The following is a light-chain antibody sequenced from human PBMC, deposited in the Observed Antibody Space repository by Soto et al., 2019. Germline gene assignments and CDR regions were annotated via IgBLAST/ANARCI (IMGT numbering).Light chain of an antibody. J-gene: IGLJ1*01. CDR1: SSDVGGYNY. V-gene: IGLV2-14*03. CDR2: DVS. Sequence: QSALTQPASVSASPGQSSTISCTGTSSDVGGYNYVSWYQHHPGKAPKLMIFDVSYRPSGVSDRFSGSKSGNTASLTISGLQAEDEADYYCTSYTVSSTLVFGTGTKVTVL. CDR3: TSYTVSSTLV.